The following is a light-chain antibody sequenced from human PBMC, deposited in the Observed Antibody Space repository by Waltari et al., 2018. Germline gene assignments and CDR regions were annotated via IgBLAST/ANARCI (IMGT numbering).Light chain of an antibody. CDR1: NVGSKS. J-gene: IGLJ2*01. Sequence: SYVLTQPPSASVATGETARITCGGDNVGSKSVHWYQQKPGQAPLLVVYDDSARPPGIPDRFSASNSGNTATLTISRVENGDEADYYCQVWDTTSDRVVVGGGTKLTVL. CDR2: DDS. CDR3: QVWDTTSDRVV. V-gene: IGLV3-21*02.